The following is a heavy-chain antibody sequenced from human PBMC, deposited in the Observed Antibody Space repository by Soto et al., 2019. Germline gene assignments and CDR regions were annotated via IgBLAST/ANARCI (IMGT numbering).Heavy chain of an antibody. CDR1: RHSLINAGSY. CDR3: VRDSYGGLLDY. CDR2: LFFSGDT. J-gene: IGHJ4*02. D-gene: IGHD4-17*01. Sequence: PLCLTATIARHSLINAGSYWNRIRQRPGEGLQWTGKLFFSGDTHYSPALQSRRFISIDTSKNQFSLKLSSVTAADTAIYYCVRDSYGGLLDYCGAGALVS. V-gene: IGHV4-31*03.